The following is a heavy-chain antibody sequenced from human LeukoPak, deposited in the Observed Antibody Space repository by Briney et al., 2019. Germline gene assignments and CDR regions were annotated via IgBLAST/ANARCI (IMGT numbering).Heavy chain of an antibody. CDR3: ARENSYCSSTSCYTPRIDY. Sequence: SETLSLTCTVSGGSISSYYWSWIRQPAGKGLEWIGRIYTSGSTNYNPSLKSRVTMSVDTSKNQFSLKLSSVTAADTAVYYCARENSYCSSTSCYTPRIDYWGQGTLVTVSS. CDR2: IYTSGST. V-gene: IGHV4-4*07. CDR1: GGSISSYY. D-gene: IGHD2-2*02. J-gene: IGHJ4*02.